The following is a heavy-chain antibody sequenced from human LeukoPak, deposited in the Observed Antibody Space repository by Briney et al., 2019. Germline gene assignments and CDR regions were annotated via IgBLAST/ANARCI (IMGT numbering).Heavy chain of an antibody. CDR3: ARHDYGDYVLSFYFDY. CDR2: IKQDGSEK. V-gene: IGHV3-7*03. CDR1: GFTFSSYW. J-gene: IGHJ4*02. D-gene: IGHD4-17*01. Sequence: GGSLRLSCAASGFTFSSYWMSWVRQAPGKGLEWVANIKQDGSEKHYVDSVKGRLTISRDNAKNSLYLQMNSLRAEDTAVYYCARHDYGDYVLSFYFDYWGQGALVTVSS.